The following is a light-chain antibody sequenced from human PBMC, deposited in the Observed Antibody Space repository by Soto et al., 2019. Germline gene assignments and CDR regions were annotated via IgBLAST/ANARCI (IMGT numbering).Light chain of an antibody. J-gene: IGLJ2*01. V-gene: IGLV1-47*01. CDR2: RND. CDR1: SSNIGNYY. CDR3: AAWDDSLSRSV. Sequence: QSALTQPPSASGTPGQRVTISCSGSSSNIGNYYVYWYQQLPGKAPKLLIYRNDRRPSGVPDRFSGSKSGTSASLGISGLRSEDEADYYCAAWDDSLSRSVFGGGTKLTV.